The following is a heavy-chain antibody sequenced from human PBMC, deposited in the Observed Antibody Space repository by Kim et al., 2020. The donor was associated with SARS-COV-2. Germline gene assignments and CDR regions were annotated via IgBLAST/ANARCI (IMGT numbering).Heavy chain of an antibody. D-gene: IGHD3-3*01. CDR2: IIPIFGTA. CDR3: ARSTIFAHWFDP. Sequence: SVKVSCKASGGTFSSYAISWVRQAPGQGLEWMGGIIPIFGTANYAQKFQGRVTITADESTSTAYMELSSLRSEDTAVYYCARSTIFAHWFDPWGQGTLVTVSS. CDR1: GGTFSSYA. J-gene: IGHJ5*02. V-gene: IGHV1-69*13.